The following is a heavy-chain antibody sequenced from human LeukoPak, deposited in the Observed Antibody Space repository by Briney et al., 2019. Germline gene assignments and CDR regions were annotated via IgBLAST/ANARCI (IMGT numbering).Heavy chain of an antibody. J-gene: IGHJ4*02. V-gene: IGHV3-30*02. D-gene: IGHD3-22*01. Sequence: PGGSLRLSCAASGFTFSSYGMHWVRQAPGKGLEWVAFIRYDGSNKYYADSVKGQFTISRDNSKNTLYLQMNSLRAEDTAVYYCAKDRNYYDSSGYFDYWGQGTLVTVSS. CDR2: IRYDGSNK. CDR1: GFTFSSYG. CDR3: AKDRNYYDSSGYFDY.